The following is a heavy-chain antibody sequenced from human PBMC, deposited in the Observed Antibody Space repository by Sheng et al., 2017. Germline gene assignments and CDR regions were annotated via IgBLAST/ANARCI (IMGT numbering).Heavy chain of an antibody. J-gene: IGHJ4*02. CDR2: ISSSSSTI. CDR3: ASVSSSGGNY. Sequence: EVQLVESGGGLVQPGGSLRLSCAASGFTFSSYSMNWVRQAPGKGLEWVSYISSSSSTIYYADSVKGRFTISRDNAKNSLYLQMNSLRAEDTAVYYCASVSSSGGNYWGQGTYGHRLL. V-gene: IGHV3-48*01. CDR1: GFTFSSYS. D-gene: IGHD6-19*01.